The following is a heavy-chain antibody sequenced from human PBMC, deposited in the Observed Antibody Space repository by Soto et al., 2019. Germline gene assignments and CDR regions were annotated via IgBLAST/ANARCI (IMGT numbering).Heavy chain of an antibody. CDR3: AKSSSFDY. D-gene: IGHD6-6*01. J-gene: IGHJ4*02. V-gene: IGHV3-23*01. CDR2: ISGSGGSN. Sequence: GGSLRLSCAASGFTFTSIAMSWVRKAPGKGLEWVTVISGSGGSNYSADPVKGRFTISRDNSKNTLYLQMNSLRAEDTAVYYCAKSSSFDYWGQGTLVTVSS. CDR1: GFTFTSIA.